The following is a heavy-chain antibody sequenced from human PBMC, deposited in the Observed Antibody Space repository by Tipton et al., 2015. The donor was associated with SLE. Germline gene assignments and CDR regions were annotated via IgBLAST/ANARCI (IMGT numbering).Heavy chain of an antibody. D-gene: IGHD3-22*01. J-gene: IGHJ6*03. V-gene: IGHV4-59*01. Sequence: TLSLTCTVSGGSISSLSWSWIRQPPGKRLEWIGYIFYTGSTNYNPSLKSRVAMSVDMSKNQFSLKLTSVTAADTAVYYFARVGHGFDSSGYNSRYYYYMDVWGKGTTVTVS. CDR3: ARVGHGFDSSGYNSRYYYYMDV. CDR2: IFYTGST. CDR1: GGSISSLS.